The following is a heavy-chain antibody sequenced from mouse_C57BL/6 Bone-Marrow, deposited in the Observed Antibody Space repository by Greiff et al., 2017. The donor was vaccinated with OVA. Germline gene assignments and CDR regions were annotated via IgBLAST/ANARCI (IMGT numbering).Heavy chain of an antibody. CDR1: GYTFTDYE. V-gene: IGHV1-15*01. D-gene: IGHD2-3*01. J-gene: IGHJ2*01. CDR2: IDPETGGT. Sequence: QVQLKESGAELVRPGASVTLSCKASGYTFTDYEMHWVKQTPVHGLEWIGAIDPETGGTDYNQKFKGKAILTADKSSSTAYMELRSLTSEDSAVYYCTTRAMMVTFFDYWGQGTTLTVAS. CDR3: TTRAMMVTFFDY.